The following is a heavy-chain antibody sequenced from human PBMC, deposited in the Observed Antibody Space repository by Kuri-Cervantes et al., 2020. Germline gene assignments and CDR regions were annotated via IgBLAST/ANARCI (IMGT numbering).Heavy chain of an antibody. CDR2: INSYNGNT. CDR3: ARAVTMVQGVPINWFDP. CDR1: GYTFTSSG. Sequence: ASVKVSCKASGYTFTSSGITWVRQAPGQGLEWMAWINSYNGNTNYAQKVQGRVTMTTDTSTSTAYMELRSLRSDDTAVYYCARAVTMVQGVPINWFDPWGQGTLVTVSS. J-gene: IGHJ5*02. V-gene: IGHV1-18*01. D-gene: IGHD3-10*01.